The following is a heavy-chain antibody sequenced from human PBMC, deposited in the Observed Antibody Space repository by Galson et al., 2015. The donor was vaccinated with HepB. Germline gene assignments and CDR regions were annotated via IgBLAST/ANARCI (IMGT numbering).Heavy chain of an antibody. CDR2: ISSSSSYT. CDR1: GFTFSDYY. V-gene: IGHV3-11*05. J-gene: IGHJ4*02. D-gene: IGHD2-15*01. Sequence: SLRLSCAASGFTFSDYYMSWIRQAPGKGLEWVSYISSSSSYTNYAGSVKGRFTISRDNAKNSLYLQMNSLRAEDTAVYYCARGVWYCSGGSCYSGAFDYWGQGTLVTVSS. CDR3: ARGVWYCSGGSCYSGAFDY.